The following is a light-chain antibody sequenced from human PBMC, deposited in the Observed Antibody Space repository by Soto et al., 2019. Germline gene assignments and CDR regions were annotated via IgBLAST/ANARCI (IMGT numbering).Light chain of an antibody. CDR2: GAS. V-gene: IGKV3-20*01. CDR1: QSFSSSY. J-gene: IGKJ1*01. Sequence: EIVLTQSPGTLSLSPGERATLSCRASQSFSSSYFAWYQQKPGQAPRLLIYGASSRATRILDRFSGSASGIDFTLTIRRLEPEDVEVYFWNQFASSLTFGQGTKVEIK. CDR3: NQFASSLT.